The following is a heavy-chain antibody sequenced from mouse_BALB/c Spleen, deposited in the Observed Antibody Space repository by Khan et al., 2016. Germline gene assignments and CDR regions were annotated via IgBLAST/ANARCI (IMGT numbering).Heavy chain of an antibody. Sequence: EVQLVESGPGLVKPSQSLSLTCTVTGYSITSDYAWNWIRQFPGNKLEWMGYISYSGSTSYNPSLKRRISITRDTSTTPFFLQCNYFTTEATSTYYSAINWEEEDYWGQGTLVTVSA. CDR2: ISYSGST. J-gene: IGHJ3*01. D-gene: IGHD4-1*02. CDR3: AINWEEEDY. V-gene: IGHV3-2*02. CDR1: GYSITSDYA.